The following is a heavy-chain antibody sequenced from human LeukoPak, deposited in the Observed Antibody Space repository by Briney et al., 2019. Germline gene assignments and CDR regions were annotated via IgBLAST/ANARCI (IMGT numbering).Heavy chain of an antibody. D-gene: IGHD4-17*01. CDR3: AREGVGDYGSFDI. V-gene: IGHV4-59*01. Sequence: PSETLSLTCTVSGGSISSYYWSWIRQPPGKGLEWIGYIYYSGSTNYNPSLKSRVTISVDTSKNQFSLKLGSVTAADTAVYYCAREGVGDYGSFDIWGQGTMVTVSS. CDR1: GGSISSYY. CDR2: IYYSGST. J-gene: IGHJ3*02.